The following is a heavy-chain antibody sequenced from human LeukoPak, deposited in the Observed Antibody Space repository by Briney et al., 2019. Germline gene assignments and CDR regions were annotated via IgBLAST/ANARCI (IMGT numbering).Heavy chain of an antibody. CDR1: GFSFSSYG. Sequence: GGSLRLSCAASGFSFSSYGMSWVRQAPGKGLEWVSVIYSGASTYYADSVKGRFTISRDNSKNTLYLQMNSLRAEDTAVYYCASPSSSWYGWGQGTLVTVSS. V-gene: IGHV3-66*02. CDR2: IYSGAST. D-gene: IGHD6-13*01. CDR3: ASPSSSWYG. J-gene: IGHJ4*02.